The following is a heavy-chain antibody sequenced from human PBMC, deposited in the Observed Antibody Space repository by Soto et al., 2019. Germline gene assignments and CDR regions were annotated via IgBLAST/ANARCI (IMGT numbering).Heavy chain of an antibody. CDR1: GYRFIRYG. V-gene: IGHV1-18*04. CDR2: ISVYSNSP. CDR3: VRTSASSWLGEFDS. D-gene: IGHD3-10*01. J-gene: IGHJ5*01. Sequence: QVELVQSGAEVKKPGASVKVSCKASGYRFIRYGISWVRPAPGQGLEGMGWISVYSNSPSSAQKLQRRITITTDTSTSTAYMELRSLRSDETAVYYWVRTSASSWLGEFDSWAQGTLVTVSS.